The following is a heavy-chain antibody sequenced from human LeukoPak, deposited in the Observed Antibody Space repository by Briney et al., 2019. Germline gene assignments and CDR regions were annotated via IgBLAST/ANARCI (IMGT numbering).Heavy chain of an antibody. CDR1: GYTLTSYY. CDR3: ARDVGAKYHFDY. Sequence: GASVKVSCKXSGYTLTSYYIHWVSQAPGQGLEWMGIVNPSGGATSYSQELQGRVTMTRDTSTATVYMELSSLRSEDTAVYYCARDVGAKYHFDYWGQGTVVTVSS. V-gene: IGHV1-46*01. CDR2: VNPSGGAT. J-gene: IGHJ4*02. D-gene: IGHD1-26*01.